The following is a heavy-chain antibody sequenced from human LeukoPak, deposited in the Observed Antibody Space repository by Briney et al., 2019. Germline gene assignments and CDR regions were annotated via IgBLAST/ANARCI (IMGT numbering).Heavy chain of an antibody. J-gene: IGHJ4*02. Sequence: GGSLGLSCAASGFTFSAYWMFWVRQAPGKGPEWVAKINQDGTDKNYVDSVRGRFTISRDNAKNSLYLQMSSLRAEDTALYYCARVSRSVAGANNWGQGTLVTVSS. CDR2: INQDGTDK. CDR1: GFTFSAYW. CDR3: ARVSRSVAGANN. D-gene: IGHD6-19*01. V-gene: IGHV3-7*01.